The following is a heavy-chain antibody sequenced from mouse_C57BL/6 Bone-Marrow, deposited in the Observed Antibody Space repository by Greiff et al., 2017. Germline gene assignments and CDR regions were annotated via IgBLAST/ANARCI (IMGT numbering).Heavy chain of an antibody. CDR2: IHPNSGST. V-gene: IGHV1-64*01. D-gene: IGHD1-1*01. J-gene: IGHJ1*03. Sequence: QVQLQQPGAELAKPGASVKLSCKASGYTFTSYWMHWVKQRPGQGLEWIGMIHPNSGSTNYNEKFKSKATLTVDKSSSTAYMQLSSLTSEDSSVYYCARRVIAAVVAHWYFDVWGTGTTVTVSS. CDR1: GYTFTSYW. CDR3: ARRVIAAVVAHWYFDV.